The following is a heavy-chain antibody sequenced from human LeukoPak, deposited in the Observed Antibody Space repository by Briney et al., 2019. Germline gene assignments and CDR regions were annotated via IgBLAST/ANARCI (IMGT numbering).Heavy chain of an antibody. Sequence: PSETLSLTCAVSGGSISSGGYSWSWIRQPPGKGLEWIGYIYHSGSTYYNPSLKSRVTISVDRSKNQFSLKLSSVTAADTAVYYCARGRLRSFLDYWGQGTLVTVSS. V-gene: IGHV4-30-2*01. CDR2: IYHSGST. CDR3: ARGRLRSFLDY. J-gene: IGHJ4*02. D-gene: IGHD5-12*01. CDR1: GGSISSGGYS.